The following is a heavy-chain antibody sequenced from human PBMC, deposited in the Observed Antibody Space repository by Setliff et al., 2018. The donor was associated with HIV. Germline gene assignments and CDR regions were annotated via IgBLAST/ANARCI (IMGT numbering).Heavy chain of an antibody. V-gene: IGHV4-61*09. CDR1: GGIISSDSFF. CDR3: ARWGEPAQRGFDI. J-gene: IGHJ3*02. Sequence: PSETLSLTCTVSGGIISSDSFFWSWIRQPAGKGLEWIGHISATGSTNYNPSLKSRVTMSLDTSKNQFSLNLNSVTAADAAVYYCARWGEPAQRGFDIWGQGTMVTVSS. D-gene: IGHD3-16*01. CDR2: ISATGST.